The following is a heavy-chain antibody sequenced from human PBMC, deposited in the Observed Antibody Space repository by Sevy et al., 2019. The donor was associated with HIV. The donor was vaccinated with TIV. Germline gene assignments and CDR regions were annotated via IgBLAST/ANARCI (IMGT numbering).Heavy chain of an antibody. J-gene: IGHJ3*02. Sequence: GGSLRLSCAASGFTFSSYGMHWVRQAPGKGLEWVAVIWYDGSNKYYADSVKGRFTISRDNSKNTLYLQMNSLRAEDTAVYYCAKVESRAALTEGAFDIWGQGTMVTVSS. D-gene: IGHD1-1*01. V-gene: IGHV3-33*06. CDR1: GFTFSSYG. CDR3: AKVESRAALTEGAFDI. CDR2: IWYDGSNK.